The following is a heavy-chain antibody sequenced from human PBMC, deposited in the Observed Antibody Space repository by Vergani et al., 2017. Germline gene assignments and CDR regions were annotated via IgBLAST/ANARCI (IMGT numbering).Heavy chain of an antibody. Sequence: EVQLLESGGGLVQPGGSLRLTCAASDFTFSNYALNWVRQAPGKGLEWVSGISGSGVSAYYTDAVKCRFTIPRDNSKNMLFLQMNNLRTEDTAIYYCAKQYFVTGNYLFDYWGQGTLVTVSS. CDR3: AKQYFVTGNYLFDY. CDR2: ISGSGVSA. J-gene: IGHJ4*02. D-gene: IGHD3-9*01. V-gene: IGHV3-23*01. CDR1: DFTFSNYA.